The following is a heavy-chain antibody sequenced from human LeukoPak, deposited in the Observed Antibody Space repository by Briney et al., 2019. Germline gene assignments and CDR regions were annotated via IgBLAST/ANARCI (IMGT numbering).Heavy chain of an antibody. CDR3: ACRDLSSTWSYP. J-gene: IGHJ5*02. V-gene: IGHV5-51*01. CDR1: GYSFTNYW. D-gene: IGHD6-13*01. Sequence: GESLKISFKGVGYSFTNYWIGWVRQMPGKGMEWMGVIYPGDSRVRYNPSFQGQVTISVAKSVSTAYLHWISLKASDTAMYYCACRDLSSTWSYPWGQGTLVTVSS. CDR2: IYPGDSRV.